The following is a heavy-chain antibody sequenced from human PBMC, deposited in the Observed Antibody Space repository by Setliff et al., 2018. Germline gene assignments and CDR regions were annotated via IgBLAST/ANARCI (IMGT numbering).Heavy chain of an antibody. CDR2: IYPGDSDT. V-gene: IGHV5-51*01. CDR3: ARVVGADGIGIDY. D-gene: IGHD2-15*01. CDR1: GYTFSDYW. J-gene: IGHJ4*02. Sequence: GESLKISCRGSGYTFSDYWIGWVRQMPGKGLEWMGIIYPGDSDTRYSPSFQGRVTFSADKSISTAYLQWSSLKASGTATYYCARVVGADGIGIDYWGQGTVVTVSS.